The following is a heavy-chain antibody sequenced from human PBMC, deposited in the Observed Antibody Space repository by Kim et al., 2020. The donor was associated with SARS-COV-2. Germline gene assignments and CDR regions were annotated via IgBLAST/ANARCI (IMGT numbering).Heavy chain of an antibody. V-gene: IGHV4-34*01. J-gene: IGHJ6*02. CDR2: INHSGST. D-gene: IGHD1-26*01. CDR1: GGSFSGYY. Sequence: SETLSLTCAVYGGSFSGYYWSWIRQPPGKGLEWIGEINHSGSTNYNPSLKSRVTISVDTSKNQFSLKLSSVTAADTAVYYCARGFSGSHYYYYGMDVRGQGTTVTVSS. CDR3: ARGFSGSHYYYYGMDV.